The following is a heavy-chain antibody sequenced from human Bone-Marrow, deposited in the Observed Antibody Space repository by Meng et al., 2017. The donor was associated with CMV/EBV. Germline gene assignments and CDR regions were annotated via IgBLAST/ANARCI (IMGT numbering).Heavy chain of an antibody. D-gene: IGHD6-6*01. CDR2: ISAYNGNT. CDR1: GYTFTSYG. Sequence: ASVKASCKASGYTFTSYGISWVRQAPGQGLEWMGWISAYNGNTNYAQKLQGRVTMTTDTSTSTAYMELRSLRSDDTAVYYCARAARPRFRFDHWGQGTLVTVYS. V-gene: IGHV1-18*01. J-gene: IGHJ5*02. CDR3: ARAARPRFRFDH.